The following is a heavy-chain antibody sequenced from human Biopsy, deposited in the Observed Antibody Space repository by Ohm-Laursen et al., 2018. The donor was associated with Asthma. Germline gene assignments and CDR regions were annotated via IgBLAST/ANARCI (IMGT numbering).Heavy chain of an antibody. CDR1: GFSLINRGVG. CDR2: IYGNDDR. D-gene: IGHD3-9*01. Sequence: TQTLTLTCSFSGFSLINRGVGVGWIRQPPGKAPEWLALIYGNDDRDYSQSLKSRLTITKDTSRRQVVLKMTNMDPVDTGTYFCARAVQSDDFETGYYNSYFDFWGQGSLVSVSS. V-gene: IGHV2-5*01. CDR3: ARAVQSDDFETGYYNSYFDF. J-gene: IGHJ4*01.